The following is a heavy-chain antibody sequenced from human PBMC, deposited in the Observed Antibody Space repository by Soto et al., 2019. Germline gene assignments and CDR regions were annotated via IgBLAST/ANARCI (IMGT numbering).Heavy chain of an antibody. CDR3: ARRPTLPKYYYDSSGYYYFDY. D-gene: IGHD3-22*01. CDR2: IYYSGST. CDR1: GGSISSSSYY. V-gene: IGHV4-39*01. J-gene: IGHJ4*02. Sequence: QLQLQESGPGLVKPSETLSLTCTVSGGSISSSSYYWGWIRQPPGKGLEWIGSIYYSGSTYYNPSLKSRVTISVDTSKNQFSLKLSSVTAADTAVYYCARRPTLPKYYYDSSGYYYFDYWGQGILATVSS.